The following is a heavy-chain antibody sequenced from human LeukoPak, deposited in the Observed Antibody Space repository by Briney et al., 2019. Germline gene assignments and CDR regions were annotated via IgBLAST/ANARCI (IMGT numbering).Heavy chain of an antibody. CDR1: GFTFSSYW. CDR2: INSDGSST. J-gene: IGHJ6*02. D-gene: IGHD2-2*01. Sequence: GGSLRLSCAASGFTFSSYWMHWVRQAPGKRLVWVSRINSDGSSTSYADSVKGRFTISRDNAKNTLYLQMNSLRAEDTAVYYCARETPYCSSTSCYDEDYYYGMDVWGQGTTVTVSS. CDR3: ARETPYCSSTSCYDEDYYYGMDV. V-gene: IGHV3-74*01.